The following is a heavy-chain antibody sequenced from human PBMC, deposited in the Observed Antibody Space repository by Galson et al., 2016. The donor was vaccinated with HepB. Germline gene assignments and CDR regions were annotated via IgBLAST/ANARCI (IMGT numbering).Heavy chain of an antibody. CDR1: GYSFTDYW. D-gene: IGHD1-14*01. CDR2: IYPGDSHT. J-gene: IGHJ4*02. Sequence: QSGAEVKKPGESLRISCKGSGYSFTDYWIGWVRQMPGKGLEWMGIIYPGDSHTRYSPSFQGQVTISADKSISTACLQWSSLKASDTAIYYCARRLNHESKLWDIDDWGQDTLVTVSS. CDR3: ARRLNHESKLWDIDD. V-gene: IGHV5-51*01.